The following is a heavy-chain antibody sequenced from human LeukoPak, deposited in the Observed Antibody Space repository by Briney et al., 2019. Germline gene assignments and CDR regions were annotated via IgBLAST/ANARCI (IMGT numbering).Heavy chain of an antibody. CDR3: ASHYGDYDYFQH. V-gene: IGHV4-61*01. J-gene: IGHJ1*01. CDR2: IYYSGST. Sequence: SETLSVTCTVSGGSVSSGSYYWSWIRQPPGKGLEWIGYIYYSGSTNYNPSLKSRVTISVDTSKNQFSLKLSSVTAADTAVYYCASHYGDYDYFQHWGQGTLVTVSS. D-gene: IGHD4-17*01. CDR1: GGSVSSGSYY.